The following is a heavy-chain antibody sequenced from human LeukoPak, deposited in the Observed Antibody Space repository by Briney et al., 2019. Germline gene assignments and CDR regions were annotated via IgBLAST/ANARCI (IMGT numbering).Heavy chain of an antibody. J-gene: IGHJ6*03. CDR2: IYYSGST. Sequence: PSETLSLTCTVSGYSISSGYYWGWIRQPPGKGLEWIGSIYYSGSTYYNPSLKSRVTISVDTSKNQFSLKLSSVTAADTAVYYCARALSSGWYVDYYYYMDVWGKGTTVTISS. D-gene: IGHD6-19*01. V-gene: IGHV4-38-2*02. CDR1: GYSISSGYY. CDR3: ARALSSGWYVDYYYYMDV.